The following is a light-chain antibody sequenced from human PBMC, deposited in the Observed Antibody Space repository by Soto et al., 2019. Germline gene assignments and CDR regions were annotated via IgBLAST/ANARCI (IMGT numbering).Light chain of an antibody. CDR1: QSVSSY. Sequence: EIVLTQSPATLSLSPGERATLSCRASQSVSSYLAWYQQKPGQAPRLLIYDASNRATGIPARFSGSGSGTDFTLTISSLEPEDFAVYYCHQRSSWPRTFGPGTKVDIK. V-gene: IGKV3-11*01. CDR2: DAS. J-gene: IGKJ3*01. CDR3: HQRSSWPRT.